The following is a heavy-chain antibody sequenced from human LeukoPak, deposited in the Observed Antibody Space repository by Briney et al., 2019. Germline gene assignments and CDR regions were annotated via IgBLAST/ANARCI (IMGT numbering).Heavy chain of an antibody. D-gene: IGHD3-22*01. CDR2: IYYSGST. Sequence: PSETLSLTCTVSGGSISSYYWSWIRQPPGKGLEWIGYIYYSGSTNYNPSLMSRVTISVDTSKNQFSLRLSSVTAADTAVYYCARVIYDSSGYYYFDYWGQGTLVTVSS. CDR1: GGSISSYY. CDR3: ARVIYDSSGYYYFDY. V-gene: IGHV4-59*01. J-gene: IGHJ4*02.